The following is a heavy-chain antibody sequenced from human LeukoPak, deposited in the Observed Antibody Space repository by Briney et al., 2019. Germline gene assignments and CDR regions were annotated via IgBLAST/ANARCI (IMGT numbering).Heavy chain of an antibody. CDR2: INWNGGGT. V-gene: IGHV3-9*01. D-gene: IGHD1-26*01. Sequence: GGSLRLSCAATGFTFKDYGMHWVRQPPGKGLEWVSGINWNGGGTDYAYSVKGRFTISRDNAKKSLYLQMTSLRTEDTALYYCAKHLRATNTYIFFGLDVWGQGTTVTVSS. J-gene: IGHJ6*02. CDR1: GFTFKDYG. CDR3: AKHLRATNTYIFFGLDV.